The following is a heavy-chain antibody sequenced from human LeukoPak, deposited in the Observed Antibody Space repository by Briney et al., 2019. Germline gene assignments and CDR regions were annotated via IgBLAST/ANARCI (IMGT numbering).Heavy chain of an antibody. Sequence: PSETLSLTCTVSGGSISSYYWSWIRQPPGKGLEWIGYIYYSGSTNYNPSLKSRVTISVDTSKNQFSLKLSSVTAADTAVYYCARDASLFYGDYAAFDYWGRGTLVTVSS. CDR3: ARDASLFYGDYAAFDY. D-gene: IGHD4-17*01. V-gene: IGHV4-59*01. J-gene: IGHJ4*02. CDR1: GGSISSYY. CDR2: IYYSGST.